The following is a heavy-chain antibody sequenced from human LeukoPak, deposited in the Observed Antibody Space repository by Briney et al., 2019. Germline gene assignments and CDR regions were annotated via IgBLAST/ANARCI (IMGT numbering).Heavy chain of an antibody. CDR1: GGSFSGYY. J-gene: IGHJ4*02. Sequence: SETLSLTCAVYGGSFSGYYWSWIRQPPGKGLEWIGEINHSGSTNYNPSLKSRVTISVDTSKNQFSLKLSSVTAADTAVYYCARGYIVVVPAAIRSPFFDYWGQGTLVIVSS. CDR2: INHSGST. V-gene: IGHV4-34*01. CDR3: ARGYIVVVPAAIRSPFFDY. D-gene: IGHD2-2*02.